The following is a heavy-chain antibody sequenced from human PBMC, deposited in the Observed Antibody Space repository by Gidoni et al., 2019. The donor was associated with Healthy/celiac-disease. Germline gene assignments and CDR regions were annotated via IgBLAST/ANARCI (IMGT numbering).Heavy chain of an antibody. D-gene: IGHD4-17*01. CDR3: ARDTVSYYYYYGMDV. J-gene: IGHJ6*02. CDR2: IYYRGST. CDR1: GGSIRSGGYY. V-gene: IGHV4-31*03. Sequence: QVQLQESGPGLVKPSQTLSLTCPVSGGSIRSGGYYWSWIRQHPGKGLEWIGYIYYRGSTYYHPSLKSRVTISVDTSKNQFSLKLSSVTAADTAVYYCARDTVSYYYYYGMDVWGQGTTVTVSS.